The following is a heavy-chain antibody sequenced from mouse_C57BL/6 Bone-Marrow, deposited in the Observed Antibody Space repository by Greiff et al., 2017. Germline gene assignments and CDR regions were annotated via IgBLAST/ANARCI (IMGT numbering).Heavy chain of an antibody. CDR1: GYTFTSYW. CDR2: IDPSDSYT. J-gene: IGHJ3*01. Sequence: QVQLQQPGAELVKPGASVKLSCKASGYTFTSYWMQWVKQRPGQGLEWIGEIDPSDSYTNYNQKFKGKATLPVDTSSSTADMQLSSLTSEDSAVYYCASSRLISFAYWGQGTLVTVSA. V-gene: IGHV1-50*01. D-gene: IGHD1-3*01. CDR3: ASSRLISFAY.